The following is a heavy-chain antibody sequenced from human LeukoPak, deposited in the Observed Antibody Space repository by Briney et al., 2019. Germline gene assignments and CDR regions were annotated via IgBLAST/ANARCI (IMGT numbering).Heavy chain of an antibody. CDR2: INTNTGNP. Sequence: ASVKVSCKASGYTFTSYAMNWVQQAPGQGLEWMGWINTNTGNPTYAQGFTGRFVFSLDTSVSTAYLQISSLKAEDTAVYYCARWDYDFWSGYYRPFDYWGQGTLVTVSS. D-gene: IGHD3-3*01. CDR1: GYTFTSYA. V-gene: IGHV7-4-1*02. CDR3: ARWDYDFWSGYYRPFDY. J-gene: IGHJ4*02.